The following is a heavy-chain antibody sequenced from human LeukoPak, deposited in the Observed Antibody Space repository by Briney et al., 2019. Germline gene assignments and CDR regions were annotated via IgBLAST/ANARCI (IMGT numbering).Heavy chain of an antibody. V-gene: IGHV4-59*01. CDR1: GGSISSYY. Sequence: KPSETLSLTCTVSGGSISSYYWSWIRQPPGKGLEWIGYTYYSGSTNYNPSLKSRVTISVDTSKNQFSLKLSSVTAADTAVYYCARAPRRITIFGVAPHYFDYWGQGTLVTVSS. CDR3: ARAPRRITIFGVAPHYFDY. D-gene: IGHD3-3*01. J-gene: IGHJ4*02. CDR2: TYYSGST.